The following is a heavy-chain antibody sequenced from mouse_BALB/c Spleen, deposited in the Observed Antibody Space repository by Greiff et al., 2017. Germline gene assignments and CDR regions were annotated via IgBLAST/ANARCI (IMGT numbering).Heavy chain of an antibody. D-gene: IGHD3-1*01. V-gene: IGHV1-14*01. Sequence: EVKLMESGPELVKPGASVKMSCKASGYTFTSYVMHWVKQKPGQGLEWIGYINPYNDGTKYNEKFKGKATLTSDKSSSTAYMELSSLTSEDSAVYYCATQLGRSWFAYWGQGTLVTVSA. CDR2: INPYNDGT. CDR3: ATQLGRSWFAY. J-gene: IGHJ3*01. CDR1: GYTFTSYV.